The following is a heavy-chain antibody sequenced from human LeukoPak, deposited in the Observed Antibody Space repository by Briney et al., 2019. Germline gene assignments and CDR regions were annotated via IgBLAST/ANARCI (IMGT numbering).Heavy chain of an antibody. CDR2: IIPIFGTA. D-gene: IGHD6-19*01. Sequence: GASVKVSCKASGGTFSSYAISWVRRAPGQGLEWMGGIIPIFGTANYAQKFQGRVTITADKSTSTAYMELSSLRSEDTAVYYCARDRVGWEYYFDYWGQGTLVTVSS. CDR1: GGTFSSYA. V-gene: IGHV1-69*06. CDR3: ARDRVGWEYYFDY. J-gene: IGHJ4*02.